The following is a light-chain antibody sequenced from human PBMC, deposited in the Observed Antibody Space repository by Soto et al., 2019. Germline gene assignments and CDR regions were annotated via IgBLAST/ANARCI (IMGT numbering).Light chain of an antibody. Sequence: QSVLTQSPSASASLGASVKLTCTLSSGHSNYAIAWHQQQSEKGPRYLMKVNNDGSHIKGDGISDRFSGSSSGAERYLTISSLQSEDEADYYCQTWGTGYWVFGGGTKLTVL. CDR2: VNNDGSH. CDR1: SGHSNYA. J-gene: IGLJ3*02. CDR3: QTWGTGYWV. V-gene: IGLV4-69*01.